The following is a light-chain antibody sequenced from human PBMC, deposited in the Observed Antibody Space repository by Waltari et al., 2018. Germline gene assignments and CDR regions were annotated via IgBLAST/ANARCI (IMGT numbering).Light chain of an antibody. Sequence: EIVLTQSPATLSLSPGERATLSCRASQTVITYLAWYQQKPGQAPSLLISYASNRVPGIPARFSGSGSGTDFTLTISSLEPEDFAVYYCQQRYYWPPWTFGQGTKVELK. V-gene: IGKV3-11*01. CDR1: QTVITY. CDR3: QQRYYWPPWT. J-gene: IGKJ1*01. CDR2: YAS.